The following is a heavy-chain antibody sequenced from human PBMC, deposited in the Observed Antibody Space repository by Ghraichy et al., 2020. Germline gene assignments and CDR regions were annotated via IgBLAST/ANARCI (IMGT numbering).Heavy chain of an antibody. V-gene: IGHV3-33*01. CDR3: ARDADSTALRLGELSSYFGY. Sequence: LSLTCAASGSTFSSYGMHWVRKAPGKGLEWVAVIWYDGSNKYYADSVKGRFTISRDNSKNTLYLQMNSLRAEDTAVYYCARDADSTALRLGELSSYFGYWGQETLVTVSS. CDR2: IWYDGSNK. D-gene: IGHD3-16*02. CDR1: GSTFSSYG. J-gene: IGHJ4*02.